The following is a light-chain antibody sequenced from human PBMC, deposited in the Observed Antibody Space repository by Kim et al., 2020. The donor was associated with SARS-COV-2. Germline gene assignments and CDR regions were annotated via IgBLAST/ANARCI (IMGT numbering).Light chain of an antibody. V-gene: IGLV1-47*01. CDR2: RNN. Sequence: GQRVTISCSGSSSNIGSNYVYWYQQPPGTAPKLLIYRNNQRPSGVPDRFSGSKSGTSASLAISGLRSDDEADYYCAAWDDSLSGRVFGTGTKVTVL. CDR3: AAWDDSLSGRV. J-gene: IGLJ1*01. CDR1: SSNIGSNY.